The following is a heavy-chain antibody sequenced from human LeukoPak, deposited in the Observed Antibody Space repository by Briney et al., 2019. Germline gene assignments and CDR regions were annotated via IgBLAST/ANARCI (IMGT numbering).Heavy chain of an antibody. V-gene: IGHV4-59*12. CDR3: ARVSFTYGPLDS. Sequence: GSLRLSCAASGFTFSSYAMSWVRQRPGKGLEGMGYTYFTGSTYYNPSLQSRLIISADTSMTQFSLRLRSVTAADTAVYYCARVSFTYGPLDSWGPGILVTVSS. CDR1: GFTFSSYA. D-gene: IGHD4-17*01. J-gene: IGHJ4*02. CDR2: TYFTGST.